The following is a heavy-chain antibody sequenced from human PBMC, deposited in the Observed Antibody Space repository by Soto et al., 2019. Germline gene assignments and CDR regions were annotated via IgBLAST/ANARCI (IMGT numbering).Heavy chain of an antibody. CDR3: AAAYCTNGVCPTDY. CDR1: GGSISSYY. D-gene: IGHD2-8*01. V-gene: IGHV4-59*01. J-gene: IGHJ4*02. CDR2: IYYSGST. Sequence: SETLSLTCTVSGGSISSYYWSWIRQPPGKGLEWIGYIYYSGSTNYNPSLKSRVTISVDTSKNQFSLKLSSVTAADTAVYYCAAAYCTNGVCPTDYWGQGTLVTVSS.